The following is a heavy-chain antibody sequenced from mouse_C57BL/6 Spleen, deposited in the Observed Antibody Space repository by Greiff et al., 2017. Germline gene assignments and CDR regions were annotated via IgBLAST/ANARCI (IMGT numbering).Heavy chain of an antibody. Sequence: QVTLKESGPGILQPSQTLSLTCSFSGFSLSTFGMGVGWIRQPPGKGLEWLAHIWWDDDKYYNTVLKSGLTISKDTSKTQVYLKIANVDTADTATYYFARMRDSTGTWLAYWGQGTLVTVSA. CDR2: IWWDDDK. CDR1: GFSLSTFGMG. CDR3: ARMRDSTGTWLAY. V-gene: IGHV8-8*01. D-gene: IGHD4-1*01. J-gene: IGHJ3*01.